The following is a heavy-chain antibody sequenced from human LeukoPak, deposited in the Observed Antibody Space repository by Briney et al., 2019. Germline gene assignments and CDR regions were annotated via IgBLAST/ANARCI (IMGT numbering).Heavy chain of an antibody. J-gene: IGHJ4*02. CDR1: GFIFSSYW. CDR2: IKQDGSQF. V-gene: IGHV3-7*03. D-gene: IGHD4-23*01. CDR3: ARNRNYPDGGSSFGFDY. Sequence: GGSLRLSCAASGFIFSSYWMAWVRQAPGKGLEWVANIKQDGSQFNYMDSVKGRFTISRDNAKTSLYLQMDSLRDEDTATYFCARNRNYPDGGSSFGFDYWGQGTLVTVSS.